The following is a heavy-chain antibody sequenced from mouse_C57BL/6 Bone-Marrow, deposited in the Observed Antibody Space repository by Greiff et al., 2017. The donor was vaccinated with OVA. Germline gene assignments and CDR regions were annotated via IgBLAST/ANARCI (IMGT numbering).Heavy chain of an antibody. V-gene: IGHV14-4*01. CDR2: IDPENGDT. J-gene: IGHJ4*01. Sequence: VQLQQSGAELVRPGASVKLSCTASGFNIKDDYMHWVKQRPEQGLEWICWIDPENGDTEYASKFQGKATITADTSSNTAYLQLSSLTSEDTAVYYCTTIDAMDYWGQGTSVTVSS. CDR1: GFNIKDDY. CDR3: TTIDAMDY.